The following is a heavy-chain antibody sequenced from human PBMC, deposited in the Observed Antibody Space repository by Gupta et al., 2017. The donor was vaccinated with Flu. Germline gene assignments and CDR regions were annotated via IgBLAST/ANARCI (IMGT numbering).Heavy chain of an antibody. CDR3: ARGDHGRAAELSRLFDY. CDR1: GFTFSDYY. J-gene: IGHJ4*02. Sequence: QVQLVESGGGLVKPGGSLRLSCAASGFTFSDYYMTWIRQAPGKGLEWVSYISHSGTIIYYSDSVKGRVTISRDNARNSLYLQMSGLRAEDTAVYYCARGDHGRAAELSRLFDYWGQRILVTVYS. V-gene: IGHV3-11*01. D-gene: IGHD6-13*01. CDR2: ISHSGTII.